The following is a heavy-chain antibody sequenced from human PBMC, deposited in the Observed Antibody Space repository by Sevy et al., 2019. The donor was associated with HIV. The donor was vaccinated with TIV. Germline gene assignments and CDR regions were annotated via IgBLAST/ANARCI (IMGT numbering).Heavy chain of an antibody. V-gene: IGHV4-30-2*01. CDR1: GDSISSGIYS. J-gene: IGHJ4*02. D-gene: IGHD2-21*02. CDR3: ARDSGDYPYYFDH. Sequence: SETLSLTCAVSGDSISSGIYSWNWIRQPPGKGLEWIGYIYHTGKTYYNPTIRSRVTISVETSKNHFSLKLTSVTAADTAVYYCARDSGDYPYYFDHWGQGTLVTVSS. CDR2: IYHTGKT.